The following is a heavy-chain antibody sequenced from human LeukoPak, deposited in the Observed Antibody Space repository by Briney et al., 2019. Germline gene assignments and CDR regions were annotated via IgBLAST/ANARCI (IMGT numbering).Heavy chain of an antibody. D-gene: IGHD7-27*01. Sequence: GGPLRLSCVASAFTFRRYEMNWVRQAPGKGLEWVSYFNRSGTTMYHADSVKGRFTISRDNAKNSLSLQVHSLRADDTAFYYFARGANWGLPAHWSFDFWGRGTLVTVSS. CDR2: FNRSGTTM. CDR1: AFTFRRYE. V-gene: IGHV3-48*03. J-gene: IGHJ2*01. CDR3: ARGANWGLPAHWSFDF.